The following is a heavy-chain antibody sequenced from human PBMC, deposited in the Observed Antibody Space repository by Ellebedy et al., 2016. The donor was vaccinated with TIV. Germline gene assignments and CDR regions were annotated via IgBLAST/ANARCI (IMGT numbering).Heavy chain of an antibody. CDR3: ATATYDSSVIYFDY. CDR1: GGTFSSYA. J-gene: IGHJ4*02. D-gene: IGHD3-22*01. CDR2: FDPEDGET. Sequence: ASVKVSXXASGGTFSSYAISWVRQAPGKGLEWMGGFDPEDGETIYAQKFQGRVTMTEDTSTDTAYMELSSLRSEDTAVYYCATATYDSSVIYFDYWGQGTLVTVSS. V-gene: IGHV1-24*01.